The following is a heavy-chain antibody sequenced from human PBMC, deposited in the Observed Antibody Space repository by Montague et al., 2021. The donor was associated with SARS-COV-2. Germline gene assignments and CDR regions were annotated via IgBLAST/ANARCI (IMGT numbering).Heavy chain of an antibody. D-gene: IGHD4-17*01. CDR3: ARGRAVTTPYYYYYGMDV. V-gene: IGHV4-34*01. CDR1: GGSFSGYY. J-gene: IGHJ6*02. Sequence: SETLSLTCAVYGGSFSGYYWSWIRQPPGKGLEWIGEINHSGSTNYNPSLKSRVTISVDTSKNQFSLKLSSVTAADTAVYYCARGRAVTTPYYYYYGMDVWGQGTTVTVSS. CDR2: INHSGST.